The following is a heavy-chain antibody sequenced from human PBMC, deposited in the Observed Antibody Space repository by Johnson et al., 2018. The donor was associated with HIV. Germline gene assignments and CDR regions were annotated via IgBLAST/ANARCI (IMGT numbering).Heavy chain of an antibody. CDR3: GRDMSSRWGMGDACDI. CDR1: GFTFDDYG. CDR2: INWNGGST. J-gene: IGHJ3*02. D-gene: IGHD6-13*01. V-gene: IGHV3-20*04. Sequence: EKLVESGGGVVRPGGSLRLSCKASGFTFDDYGMSWVRQAPGKGLEWVSSINWNGGSTGYADSVKGRFTVSRDNAKNSLYLQMNSLRAEETAMYYCGRDMSSRWGMGDACDIWGQGTKVTVSS.